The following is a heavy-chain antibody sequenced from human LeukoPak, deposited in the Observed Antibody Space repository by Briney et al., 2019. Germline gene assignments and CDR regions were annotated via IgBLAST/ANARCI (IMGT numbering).Heavy chain of an antibody. D-gene: IGHD2-15*01. V-gene: IGHV4-59*01. CDR2: IYNSGST. Sequence: PSETLSLTCTVSGGSISSYYWSWIRQPPGKGLEWIGYIYNSGSTNYNLSLKSRVTISVDTSKNQFSLKLNSVTAADTAVYYCARESGGSCYFDYWGQGTLVTVSS. CDR3: ARESGGSCYFDY. CDR1: GGSISSYY. J-gene: IGHJ4*02.